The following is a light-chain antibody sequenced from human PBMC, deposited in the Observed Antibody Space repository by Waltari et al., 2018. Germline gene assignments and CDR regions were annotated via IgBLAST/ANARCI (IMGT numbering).Light chain of an antibody. CDR2: GPS. CDR3: QQYGTSPLT. V-gene: IGKV3-20*01. J-gene: IGKJ4*01. Sequence: EIVLTQSPGTLSLSPGDRATLSCRASQSVSSNYLAWYQQKPGQAPRLLIYGPSSRATGIPDRFSGSGSGTDLTLTISRLEPEDFAVYYCQQYGTSPLTLGGGTKVEIK. CDR1: QSVSSNY.